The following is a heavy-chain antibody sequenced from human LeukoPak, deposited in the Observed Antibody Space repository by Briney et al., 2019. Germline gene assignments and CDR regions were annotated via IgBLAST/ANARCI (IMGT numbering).Heavy chain of an antibody. CDR2: ISYDGSNK. CDR3: ANSATSGHDYFDY. V-gene: IGHV3-30-3*01. CDR1: GFTFSSYA. D-gene: IGHD5-12*01. Sequence: GGSLRLSCAASGFTFSSYAMHWVRQAPGKGLEWVAVISYDGSNKYYADSVKGRFTISRDNSKNTLYLQMNSLRAEDTAVYYCANSATSGHDYFDYWGQGTLVTVSS. J-gene: IGHJ4*02.